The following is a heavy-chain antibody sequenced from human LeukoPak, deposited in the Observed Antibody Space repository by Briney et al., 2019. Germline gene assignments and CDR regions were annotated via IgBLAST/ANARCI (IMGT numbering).Heavy chain of an antibody. Sequence: PGGSLTLSCAASGFTFSSYWMSWVRQAPGQGLEWVANIKQNGSEKNYVDYVKGRFTISRDNAKNTLYLQMNSLRAEDTAVYYCARVGETDTFDYWGQGTLVTVSS. CDR2: IKQNGSEK. CDR1: GFTFSSYW. J-gene: IGHJ4*02. CDR3: ARVGETDTFDY. V-gene: IGHV3-7*01. D-gene: IGHD3-16*01.